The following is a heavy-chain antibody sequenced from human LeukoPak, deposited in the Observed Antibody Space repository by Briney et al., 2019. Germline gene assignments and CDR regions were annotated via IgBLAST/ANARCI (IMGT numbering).Heavy chain of an antibody. Sequence: GGSLRLSCAASGFTFSSYAMHWVRQAPGKGLEWVAVISYDGSNKYYADSVKGRFTISRDNSKNTLYLQMNSLRAEDTAVYYCARGGSGDWLGRYYYYGMDVWGQGTTVTVSS. CDR2: ISYDGSNK. V-gene: IGHV3-30-3*01. J-gene: IGHJ6*02. CDR3: ARGGSGDWLGRYYYYGMDV. CDR1: GFTFSSYA. D-gene: IGHD3-10*01.